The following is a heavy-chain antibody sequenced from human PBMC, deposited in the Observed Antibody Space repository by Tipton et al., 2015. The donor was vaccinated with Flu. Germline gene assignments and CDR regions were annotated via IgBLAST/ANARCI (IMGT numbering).Heavy chain of an antibody. CDR1: GGSISSYY. D-gene: IGHD1-26*01. J-gene: IGHJ2*01. CDR2: IYYSGST. CDR3: ARDRVGATSWYFDL. V-gene: IGHV4-59*01. Sequence: LRLSCTVSGGSISSYYWSWIRQPPGKGLEWIGYIYYSGSTNYNPSLKSRVTISVDTSKNQFSLKLSSVTAADTAVYYCARDRVGATSWYFDLWGRGTLVTVSS.